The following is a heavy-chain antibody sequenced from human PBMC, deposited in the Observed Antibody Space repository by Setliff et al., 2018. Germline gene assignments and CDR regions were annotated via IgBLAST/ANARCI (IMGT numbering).Heavy chain of an antibody. Sequence: SGPTLVNPTQTLTLTCTFSGFSLKISGVGVAWIRQPPGKALEWLALIYWNDDKRYSPSLKSRLTITKDTSKNQVVLTMTNMDPVDTATYYCAHKSGSYSSMDYWGQGTLVTVSS. D-gene: IGHD1-26*01. CDR1: GFSLKISGVG. V-gene: IGHV2-5*01. CDR3: AHKSGSYSSMDY. CDR2: IYWNDDK. J-gene: IGHJ4*02.